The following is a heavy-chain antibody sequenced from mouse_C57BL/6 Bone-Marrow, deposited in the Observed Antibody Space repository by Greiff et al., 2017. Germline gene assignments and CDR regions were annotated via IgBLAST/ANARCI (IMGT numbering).Heavy chain of an antibody. V-gene: IGHV1-75*01. CDR2: IFPGSGST. CDR3: ARDYYGSSGAFYYYAMDY. CDR1: GYTFTDYY. D-gene: IGHD1-1*01. Sequence: QVQLQQSGPELVKPGASVKISCKASGYTFTDYYINWVKQRPGQGLEWIGWIFPGSGSTYYNEKFKGKATLTVDKSSSTAYMLLSSLTSEDSAVYFCARDYYGSSGAFYYYAMDYWGQGTSVTVSS. J-gene: IGHJ4*01.